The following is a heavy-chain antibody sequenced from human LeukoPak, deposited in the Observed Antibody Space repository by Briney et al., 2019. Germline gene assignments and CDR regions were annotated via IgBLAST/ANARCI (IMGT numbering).Heavy chain of an antibody. CDR2: IRYDGSNK. Sequence: GGSLRLSCAASGFTFSSYGMHWVRQAPGKGLEWVAFIRYDGSNKYYADSVKGRFTISRGSSKNTVYLQMNSLRAEDTAVYYCAKDRQSWTSYGNGGDYWGQGTLVTVSS. V-gene: IGHV3-30*02. CDR1: GFTFSSYG. J-gene: IGHJ4*02. CDR3: AKDRQSWTSYGNGGDY. D-gene: IGHD2-2*01.